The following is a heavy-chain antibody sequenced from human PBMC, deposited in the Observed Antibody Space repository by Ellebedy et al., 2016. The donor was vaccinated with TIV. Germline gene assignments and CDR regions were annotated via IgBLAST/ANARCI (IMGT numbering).Heavy chain of an antibody. V-gene: IGHV4-59*01. CDR3: ARGGDHDSSGYYLAYFDY. D-gene: IGHD3-22*01. J-gene: IGHJ4*02. Sequence: SETLSLTXTVSGGSISSYYWSWIRQPPGKGLEWIGYIYYSGSTNYNPSLKSRVTISVDTSKNQFSLKLSSVTAADTAVYYCARGGDHDSSGYYLAYFDYWGQGTLVTVSS. CDR2: IYYSGST. CDR1: GGSISSYY.